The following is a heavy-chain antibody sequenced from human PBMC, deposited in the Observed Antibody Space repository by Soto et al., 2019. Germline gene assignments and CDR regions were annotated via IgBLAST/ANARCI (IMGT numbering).Heavy chain of an antibody. V-gene: IGHV3-30*03. J-gene: IGHJ4*02. CDR3: ATDISTRGYYSDPLDS. CDR2: ISYDGSNK. CDR1: GFTFSSDG. Sequence: GGSLRLSSAASGFTFSSDGMHWVRQAPGKGLEWVAVISYDGSNKYYADSVKGRFTISRDNSKNTLYLQMNSLRAEDRAVYYCATDISTRGYYSDPLDSWGQGTQVTESS. D-gene: IGHD4-4*01.